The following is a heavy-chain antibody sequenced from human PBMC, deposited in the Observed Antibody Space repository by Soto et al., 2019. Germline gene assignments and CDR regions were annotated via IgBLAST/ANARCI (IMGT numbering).Heavy chain of an antibody. J-gene: IGHJ6*02. CDR1: GGSISSYY. D-gene: IGHD5-12*01. CDR3: ARDGPPAGGLRPPRHYGMDV. V-gene: IGHV4-59*01. Sequence: SETLSLTCTVSGGSISSYYWSWIRQPPGKGLEWIGYIYYSGGTNYNPSLKSRVTISVDTSKNQFSLKLSSVTAADTAVYYCARDGPPAGGLRPPRHYGMDVWGQGTTVTVSS. CDR2: IYYSGGT.